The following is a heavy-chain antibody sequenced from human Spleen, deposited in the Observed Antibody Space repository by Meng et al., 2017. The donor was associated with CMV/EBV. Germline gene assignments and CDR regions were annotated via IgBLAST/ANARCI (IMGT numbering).Heavy chain of an antibody. Sequence: SVKVSCKASGGNFSSYAISWVRQAPGQGLEWMGGIMSVLDISNYAQKFQDRVTITADKSTRTAYMELSSLRPEDTALYYCAAWGSWGSYRDPPYWGQGTLVTVSS. J-gene: IGHJ4*02. CDR3: AAWGSWGSYRDPPY. CDR2: IMSVLDIS. V-gene: IGHV1-69*10. D-gene: IGHD3-16*02. CDR1: GGNFSSYA.